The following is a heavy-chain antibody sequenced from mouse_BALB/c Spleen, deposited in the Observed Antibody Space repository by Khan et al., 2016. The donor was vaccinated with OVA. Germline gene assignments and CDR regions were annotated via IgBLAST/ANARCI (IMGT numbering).Heavy chain of an antibody. CDR2: ISYGGSYT. V-gene: IGHV5-4*02. CDR3: ARAGYGGFAY. Sequence: EVELVESGGGLVKPGGSLKLSCAASGFTFSDYYMSWVRQTPEKRLEWVATISYGGSYTNYPDSVKGRFTIFRDHAKNNLYLQKSSLRSEDTAMYYCARAGYGGFAYWGQVTLVTVSA. D-gene: IGHD1-1*02. CDR1: GFTFSDYY. J-gene: IGHJ3*01.